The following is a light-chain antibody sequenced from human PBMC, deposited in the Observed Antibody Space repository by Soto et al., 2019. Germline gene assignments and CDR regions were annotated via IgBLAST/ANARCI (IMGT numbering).Light chain of an antibody. Sequence: PIPYQASQCISNHLNWYQQKPGKAPKLLIFAASSLQSGVPSRFSGSGSGTDFTLTINSRQPEDSATYNCQQAYSSPVTVGQGTRLDIK. CDR1: QCISNH. J-gene: IGKJ5*01. V-gene: IGKV1-39*01. CDR3: QQAYSSPVT. CDR2: AAS.